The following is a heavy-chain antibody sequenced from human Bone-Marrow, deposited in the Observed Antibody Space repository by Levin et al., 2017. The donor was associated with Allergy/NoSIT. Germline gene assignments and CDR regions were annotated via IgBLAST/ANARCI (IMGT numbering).Heavy chain of an antibody. Sequence: SVKVSCKASGDTFRSYVISWVRQAPGQGLEWMGGIIPMFGTPNYAQKFQGRVTITADESTRTAYMEVSSLRSEDTAVYYCARAYYYDTSGYYYENYYYGMDVWGQGTTVTVSS. CDR1: GDTFRSYV. V-gene: IGHV1-69*13. J-gene: IGHJ6*02. D-gene: IGHD3-22*01. CDR2: IIPMFGTP. CDR3: ARAYYYDTSGYYYENYYYGMDV.